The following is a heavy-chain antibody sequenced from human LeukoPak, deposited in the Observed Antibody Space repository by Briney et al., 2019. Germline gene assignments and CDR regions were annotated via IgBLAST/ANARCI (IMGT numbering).Heavy chain of an antibody. CDR1: GFTFSNSW. CDR2: IKYDGSST. J-gene: IGHJ4*02. CDR3: ARGGPYSSSSLDY. V-gene: IGHV3-74*01. D-gene: IGHD6-6*01. Sequence: GGSLRLSCAASGFTFSNSWMYWVRQTPDKGLVWVSRIKYDGSSTVYADSVKGRFTISRDNYKNTLDLQMNSLRAEDTAVYYCARGGPYSSSSLDYWGQGTLVTVSS.